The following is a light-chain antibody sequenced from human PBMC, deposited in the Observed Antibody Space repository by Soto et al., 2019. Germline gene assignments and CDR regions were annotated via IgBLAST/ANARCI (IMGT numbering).Light chain of an antibody. CDR3: QQYGSSVLT. J-gene: IGKJ4*01. Sequence: EIVLTQSPDTLSLSPGERATLSCRASQSVSTNSVAWYQQKPGQAPRPLIYAASSRATGTPDRFSGSGSGTEFTLIISRLEPEDCAVYYCQQYGSSVLTFGGGTKVEIK. CDR1: QSVSTNS. V-gene: IGKV3-20*01. CDR2: AAS.